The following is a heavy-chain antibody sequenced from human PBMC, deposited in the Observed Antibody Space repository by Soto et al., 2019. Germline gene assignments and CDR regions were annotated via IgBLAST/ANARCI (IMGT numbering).Heavy chain of an antibody. CDR2: ISAYNGNT. Sequence: ASVKVSCKASGYTFTSYGISWVRQAPGQGLEWMGWISAYNGNTNYAQKLQGRVTMTTDTSTSTAYMELRSLGSDDTAVYYCARDYYCSGSYYNPDDAFDIWGQGTMVTVSS. D-gene: IGHD3-10*01. V-gene: IGHV1-18*01. CDR3: ARDYYCSGSYYNPDDAFDI. CDR1: GYTFTSYG. J-gene: IGHJ3*02.